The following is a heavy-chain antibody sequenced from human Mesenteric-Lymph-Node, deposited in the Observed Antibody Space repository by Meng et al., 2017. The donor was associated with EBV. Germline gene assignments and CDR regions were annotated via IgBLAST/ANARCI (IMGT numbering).Heavy chain of an antibody. CDR2: MYHSGST. D-gene: IGHD4-11*01. CDR3: ARGREYSWGY. J-gene: IGHJ4*02. Sequence: GQRQESGQGLVKPSGTLSLTCGVSGGSISNDHWWSWVRQPPGKGLEWIGEMYHSGSTNYNPSLKSRVTISVDKSKNQFFLNLNSVTAADTAVYYCARGREYSWGYWGQGTLVTVSS. CDR1: GGSISNDHW. V-gene: IGHV4-4*02.